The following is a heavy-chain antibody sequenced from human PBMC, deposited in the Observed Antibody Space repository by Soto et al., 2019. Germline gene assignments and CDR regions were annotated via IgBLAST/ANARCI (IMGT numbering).Heavy chain of an antibody. J-gene: IGHJ3*02. D-gene: IGHD3-3*01. Sequence: QLHLVQSGAVVKKPGASVTVSCSASGYPVTAYYMHWVRQAPGRGLEWMGGINPATGAAKYTQTFQGRVTMPRDPSTSTVFMELGGLTSEDTAVFYWARGGGVGVAGSAAFDMWGQGTLVTVSS. CDR3: ARGGGVGVAGSAAFDM. CDR1: GYPVTAYY. CDR2: INPATGAA. V-gene: IGHV1-2*02.